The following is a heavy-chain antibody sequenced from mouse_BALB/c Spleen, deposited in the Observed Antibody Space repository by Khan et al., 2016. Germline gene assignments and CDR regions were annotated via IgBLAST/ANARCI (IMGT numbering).Heavy chain of an antibody. J-gene: IGHJ4*01. D-gene: IGHD2-1*01. CDR3: ARGYGNYLYAMDY. V-gene: IGHV3-1*02. CDR1: GYSITSGYS. CDR2: IHYSGNT. Sequence: EVQLQESGPDLVKPSQSLSLTCTVTGYSITSGYSWHWIRQFPGNKLEWMGYIHYSGNTNYNPSLKSRISITRDTSKNQFFLQLNSVTNEDTATYYCARGYGNYLYAMDYWGQGTSVTVSS.